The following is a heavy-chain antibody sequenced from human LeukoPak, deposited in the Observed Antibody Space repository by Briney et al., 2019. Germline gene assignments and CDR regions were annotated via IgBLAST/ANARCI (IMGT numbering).Heavy chain of an antibody. CDR3: ARERGIGSGWYPDAFGI. CDR2: ISYDGSNK. CDR1: GFTFSSYA. Sequence: PGGSLRLSCAASGFTFSSYAMHWVRQAPGKGLEWVAVISYDGSNKYYADSVKGRFTISRDNSKNTLYLQMNSLRAEDTAVYYCARERGIGSGWYPDAFGIWGQGTMVTVSS. D-gene: IGHD6-19*01. V-gene: IGHV3-30*04. J-gene: IGHJ3*02.